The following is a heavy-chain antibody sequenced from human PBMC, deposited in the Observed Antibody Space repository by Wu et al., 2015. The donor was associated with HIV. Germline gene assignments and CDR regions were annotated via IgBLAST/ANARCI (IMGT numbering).Heavy chain of an antibody. D-gene: IGHD2-8*01. CDR1: GYTFSNYF. CDR3: ARPGRESCTKEXLLPPAGNDAFDV. V-gene: IGHV1-2*02. Sequence: QVQLVRSGAEMKKPGASVKVSCKASGYTFSNYFVHWVRQAPGQGPEWMGWINPRSGDTKSGQKFQGRVTFDQETRPSAQFNMELTRLGDLTTRPSITCARPGRESCTKEXLLPPAGNDAFDVWGQGTMVTVSS. J-gene: IGHJ3*01. CDR2: INPRSGDT.